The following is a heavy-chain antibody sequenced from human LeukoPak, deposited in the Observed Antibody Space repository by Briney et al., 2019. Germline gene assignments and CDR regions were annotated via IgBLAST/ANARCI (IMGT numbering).Heavy chain of an antibody. Sequence: ASVKFSCKASGYIFTNYGISWVRQAPGQGLEWMAWNSAYNGDTNYAQNLQGRVTLTTDTSTSTAYMELRSLRSDDTAVYYCARSSPGYYDSSGYHDSWGQGTLVTVSS. V-gene: IGHV1-18*01. CDR2: NSAYNGDT. CDR3: ARSSPGYYDSSGYHDS. J-gene: IGHJ4*02. D-gene: IGHD3-22*01. CDR1: GYIFTNYG.